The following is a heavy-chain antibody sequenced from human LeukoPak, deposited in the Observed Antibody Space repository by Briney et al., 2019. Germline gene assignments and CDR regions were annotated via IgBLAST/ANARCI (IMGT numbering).Heavy chain of an antibody. Sequence: GGSLRLSCAASGFTFSSYSMNWVRQAPGKGLEWVSYISSSSSTIYYADSVKGRFTISRDNAKNSLYLQMNSLRAEDTAVYYCARVQARVVPAAIGVNAFDIWGQGTMVTVSS. V-gene: IGHV3-48*04. CDR3: ARVQARVVPAAIGVNAFDI. D-gene: IGHD2-2*02. CDR1: GFTFSSYS. CDR2: ISSSSSTI. J-gene: IGHJ3*02.